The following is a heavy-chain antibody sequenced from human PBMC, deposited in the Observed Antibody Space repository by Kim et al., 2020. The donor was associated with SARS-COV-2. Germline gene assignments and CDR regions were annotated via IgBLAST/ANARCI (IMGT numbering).Heavy chain of an antibody. V-gene: IGHV3-53*01. Sequence: GGSLRLSCAASGFTVSSNYMSWVRQAPGKGLEWVSVIYSGGSTYYADSVKGRFTISRDNSKNTLYLQMNSLRAEDTAVYYCARVTKAYYYGMDVWGQGTTVTVSS. CDR3: ARVTKAYYYGMDV. D-gene: IGHD4-17*01. CDR2: IYSGGST. J-gene: IGHJ6*02. CDR1: GFTVSSNY.